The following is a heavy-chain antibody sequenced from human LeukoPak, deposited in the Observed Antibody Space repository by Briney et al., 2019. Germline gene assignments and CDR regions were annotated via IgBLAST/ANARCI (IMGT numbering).Heavy chain of an antibody. CDR2: ISSSGRTM. V-gene: IGHV3-48*03. CDR1: GFTFSSYE. D-gene: IGHD3-10*01. Sequence: PGGSLRLSCAASGFTFSSYEMNWVRQALGKGLEWVSYISSSGRTMYYADSVKGRFTISRDNAKNSLYLQMNSLRAEDTAVYYCAREGAITMVRGVPDYWGQGTLVTVSS. J-gene: IGHJ4*02. CDR3: AREGAITMVRGVPDY.